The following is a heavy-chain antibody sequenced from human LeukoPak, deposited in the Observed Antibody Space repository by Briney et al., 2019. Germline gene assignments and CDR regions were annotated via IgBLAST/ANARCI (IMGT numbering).Heavy chain of an antibody. V-gene: IGHV6-1*01. CDR3: ARAGRYSGYDSPYYFDY. D-gene: IGHD5-12*01. Sequence: SQTLSLTCAISGDSVSSNSAAWNWIRQSPSRGLEWLGRTYYRSKWYSDYAVSVKSRITINPDTSKNQFSLQLNSVTPEDTAVYYCARAGRYSGYDSPYYFDYWGQGTLVTVSS. CDR1: GDSVSSNSAA. CDR2: TYYRSKWYS. J-gene: IGHJ4*02.